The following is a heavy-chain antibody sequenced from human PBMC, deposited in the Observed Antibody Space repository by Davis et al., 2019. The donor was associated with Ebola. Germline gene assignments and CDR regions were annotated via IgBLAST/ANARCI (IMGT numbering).Heavy chain of an antibody. D-gene: IGHD3-10*01. J-gene: IGHJ4*02. CDR2: IYGGDT. V-gene: IGHV3-53*01. CDR1: GFTVRNTY. CDR3: QVNGDY. Sequence: PGGSLRLSCEASGFTVRNTYMSWVRQAPGRGLEWVSGIYGGDTHYADSVKGRFTIYRDNSKNTLHLQMNSLRVEDTAVYYCQVNGDYWDQGTLVTVSS.